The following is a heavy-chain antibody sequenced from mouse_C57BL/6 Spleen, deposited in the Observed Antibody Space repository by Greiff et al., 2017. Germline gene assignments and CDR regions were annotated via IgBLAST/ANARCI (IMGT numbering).Heavy chain of an antibody. V-gene: IGHV5-9-1*02. CDR2: ISSGGDYI. Sequence: EVMLVESGEGLVKPGGSLKLSCAASGFTFSSYAMSWVRQTPEKRLEWVAYISSGGDYIYYADTVKGRFTISRDNARNTLYLQMRSLKSENTAMYDCTRERDGYYSYYFDYWGQGTTLTVSS. D-gene: IGHD2-3*01. CDR1: GFTFSSYA. J-gene: IGHJ2*01. CDR3: TRERDGYYSYYFDY.